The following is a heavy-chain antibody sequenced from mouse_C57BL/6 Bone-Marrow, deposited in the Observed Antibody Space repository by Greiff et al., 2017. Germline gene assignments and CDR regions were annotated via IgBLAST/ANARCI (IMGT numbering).Heavy chain of an antibody. CDR3: ARCVRDYYCGSIAYWYFDV. CDR1: GYTFTSYW. CDR2: IYPGSGST. J-gene: IGHJ1*03. D-gene: IGHD1-1*01. V-gene: IGHV1-55*01. Sequence: QVQLQQPGAELVKPGASVKMSCKASGYTFTSYWITWVKQRPGQGLEWIGDIYPGSGSTNYNEKFKSKATLTVDTSSSTAYMQLSGLTSEDSAVYDGARCVRDYYCGSIAYWYFDVWGTGTTVTVSS.